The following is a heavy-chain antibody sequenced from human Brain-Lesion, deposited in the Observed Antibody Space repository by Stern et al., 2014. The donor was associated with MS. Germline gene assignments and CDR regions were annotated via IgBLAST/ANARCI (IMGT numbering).Heavy chain of an antibody. D-gene: IGHD1-26*01. CDR3: ASRWSGTYYGQNWFDP. V-gene: IGHV4-31*03. CDR2: IYYSGGT. Sequence: QLQLQESGPGLVKPSQTLSLTCTVSGGSISSGGHYWGWIRQHPGKGLEWIGDIYYSGGTFYNPSLKSRVSISLDTSKNQFSLKLSSVTAADTAVYYCASRWSGTYYGQNWFDPWGQGTLVTVSS. CDR1: GGSISSGGHY. J-gene: IGHJ5*02.